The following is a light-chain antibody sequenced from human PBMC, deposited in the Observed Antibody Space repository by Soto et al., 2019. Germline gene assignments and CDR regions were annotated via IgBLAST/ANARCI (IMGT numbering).Light chain of an antibody. CDR2: ANT. J-gene: IGLJ1*01. V-gene: IGLV1-40*01. CDR1: SSNIGAGYA. CDR3: CSFAGSHTSPA. Sequence: QSVLTQPPSVSGAPGQRVTISCTGSSSNIGAGYAVHWYQHLPGTAPKLLIYANTNRPSGVPDRFSGSKSGNTASLTISGLQADDEADYYCCSFAGSHTSPAFGGGTKLTVL.